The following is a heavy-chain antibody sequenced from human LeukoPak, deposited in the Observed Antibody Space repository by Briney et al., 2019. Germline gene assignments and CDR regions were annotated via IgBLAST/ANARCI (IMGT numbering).Heavy chain of an antibody. J-gene: IGHJ3*02. CDR1: GFTLSSYW. D-gene: IGHD3-22*01. CDR3: ARALALYDYDSSGHCDAFDI. Sequence: GGSLRLSCAASGFTLSSYWMSWVRQAPGKGLEWVANIKQDGSEKYYVDSVKGRFTISRDNAKNSLYLQMNSLRAEDTAVYYCARALALYDYDSSGHCDAFDIWGQGTMVTVSS. CDR2: IKQDGSEK. V-gene: IGHV3-7*01.